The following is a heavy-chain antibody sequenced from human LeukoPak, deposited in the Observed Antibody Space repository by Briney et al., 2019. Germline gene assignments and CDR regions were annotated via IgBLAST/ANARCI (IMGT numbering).Heavy chain of an antibody. CDR2: IKSKTDGGTT. CDR3: TTEDIGDRPDAFDI. CDR1: GFTFSNAW. Sequence: PGGSLRLSCAASGFTFSNAWMSWVRQAPGKGLEWVGRIKSKTDGGTTDYAAPVKGRFTISRDDSKNTLYLQMNSLKTEDTAVYYCTTEDIGDRPDAFDIWGQGTMVTVSS. D-gene: IGHD2-15*01. J-gene: IGHJ3*02. V-gene: IGHV3-15*01.